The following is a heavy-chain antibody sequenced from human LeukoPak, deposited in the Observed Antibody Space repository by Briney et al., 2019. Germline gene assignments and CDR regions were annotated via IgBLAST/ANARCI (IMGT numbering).Heavy chain of an antibody. J-gene: IGHJ6*03. CDR1: GFTFSDYY. V-gene: IGHV3-11*04. CDR2: ISSSGTTI. CDR3: AKDGSYYYMDV. Sequence: PGGSLRLSCAASGFTFSDYYMSWIRQAPGKGLEWVSYISSSGTTIYYADSVKGRFTISRDNAKNSLYLQMSSLRADDTAVYYCAKDGSYYYMDVWGKGTTVTISS.